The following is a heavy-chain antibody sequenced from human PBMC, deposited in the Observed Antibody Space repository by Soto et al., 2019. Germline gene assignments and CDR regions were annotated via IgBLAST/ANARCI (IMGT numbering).Heavy chain of an antibody. Sequence: GGSLRLSCAASGFTFSNAWMSWVRQAPGKGLEWVGRIKSKTDGGTTDYAAPVKGRFTISRDDSKNTLYLQMNSLKTEDTAVYYCTTVVGYDFWSGYPYYYYCGMDVWGQGTTVTVSS. CDR2: IKSKTDGGTT. CDR3: TTVVGYDFWSGYPYYYYCGMDV. D-gene: IGHD3-3*01. CDR1: GFTFSNAW. V-gene: IGHV3-15*01. J-gene: IGHJ6*02.